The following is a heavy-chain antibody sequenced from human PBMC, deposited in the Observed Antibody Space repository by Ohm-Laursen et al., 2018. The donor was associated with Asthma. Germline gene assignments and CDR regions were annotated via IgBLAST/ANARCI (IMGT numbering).Heavy chain of an antibody. J-gene: IGHJ6*02. CDR1: GFTFSNFA. D-gene: IGHD6-13*01. V-gene: IGHV3-30-3*02. CDR2: ITSDGSWT. CDR3: AKSQAAGTRGYYYYGMDV. Sequence: SLRLSCAASGFTFSNFAMHWVRQAPGKGLEWVSIITSDGSWTSYADSVKGRFTISRDNAKNSLYLQMNSLRAEDTALYYCAKSQAAGTRGYYYYGMDVWGQGTTVTVSS.